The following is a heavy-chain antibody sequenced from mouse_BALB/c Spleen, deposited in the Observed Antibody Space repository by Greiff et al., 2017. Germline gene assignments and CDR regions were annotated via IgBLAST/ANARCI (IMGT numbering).Heavy chain of an antibody. J-gene: IGHJ3*01. Sequence: QVQLQQPGAELVKPGASVKLSCKASGYTFTSYWMHWVKQRPGQGLEWIGEINPSNGRTNYNEKFKSKATLTVDKSSSTAYMQLSSLTSEDSAVYYCARSYCGSSDWFAYWGQGTLVTVSA. CDR2: INPSNGRT. CDR3: ARSYCGSSDWFAY. V-gene: IGHV1S81*02. D-gene: IGHD1-1*01. CDR1: GYTFTSYW.